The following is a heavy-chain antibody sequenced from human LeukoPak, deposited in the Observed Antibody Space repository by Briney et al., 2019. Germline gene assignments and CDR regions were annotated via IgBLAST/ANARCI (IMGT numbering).Heavy chain of an antibody. CDR1: GFTFSSYW. J-gene: IGHJ4*02. CDR2: INSDGGST. V-gene: IGHV3-74*01. Sequence: GGSLRLSCAASGFTFSSYWIHWVRQAPGKGLVWVSRINSDGGSTNYADSVKGRFTISRDNAKNTLYLQMNSLRAEDTALYYCARDLGGTSWIGGFDHWGQGTLVTVSS. CDR3: ARDLGGTSWIGGFDH. D-gene: IGHD3-10*01.